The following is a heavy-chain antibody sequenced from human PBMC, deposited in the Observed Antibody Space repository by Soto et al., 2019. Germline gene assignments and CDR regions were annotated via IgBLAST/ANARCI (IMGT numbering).Heavy chain of an antibody. CDR1: GFSLSTSGVG. D-gene: IGHD2-15*01. CDR2: IYWDDDK. Sequence: QITLKESGPTLVKPTQTLTLTCTFSGFSLSTSGVGVGWIRQPPGKALEWLALIYWDDDKRYSPSLKSRLTIAKNXSKTQGVLTMTNMDPVDTATYYCAHRRSYCSGGSCYSGFDYWGQGTLVTVSS. V-gene: IGHV2-5*02. CDR3: AHRRSYCSGGSCYSGFDY. J-gene: IGHJ4*02.